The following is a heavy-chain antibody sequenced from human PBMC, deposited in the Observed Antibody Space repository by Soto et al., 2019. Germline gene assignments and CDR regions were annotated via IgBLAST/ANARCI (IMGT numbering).Heavy chain of an antibody. CDR3: ARGVAGTGFDL. CDR1: GDSVSGNTAA. Sequence: ARTLSLTCAISGDSVSGNTAAWNCIRSSPSRGLEWVGRTYYRSNWRHDYAVSVKSRITVNPDTSKNHFSLQLNSVTPDDTAVYYCARGVAGTGFDLWGQGTLVTVSS. CDR2: TYYRSNWRH. V-gene: IGHV6-1*01. J-gene: IGHJ4*02. D-gene: IGHD6-19*01.